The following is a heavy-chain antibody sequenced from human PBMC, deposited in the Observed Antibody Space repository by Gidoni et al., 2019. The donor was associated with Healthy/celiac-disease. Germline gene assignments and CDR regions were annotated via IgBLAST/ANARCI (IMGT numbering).Heavy chain of an antibody. D-gene: IGHD5-12*01. J-gene: IGHJ4*02. CDR1: GYTLTEFS. Sequence: QVQLVQSGAEVKTPGASVKVPCKVSGYTLTEFSMHWVRQAPGKGLEWMGGFDPEDGETIYAQKFQGRVTMTEDTYTDTAYRELSSLRSEDTAVYYWASAEGGFRGYSGYDPQFDYWGQGTLVTVSS. CDR3: ASAEGGFRGYSGYDPQFDY. V-gene: IGHV1-24*01. CDR2: FDPEDGET.